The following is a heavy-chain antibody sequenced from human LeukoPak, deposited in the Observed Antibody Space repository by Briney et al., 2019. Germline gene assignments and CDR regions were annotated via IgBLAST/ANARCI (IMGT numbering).Heavy chain of an antibody. V-gene: IGHV3-30*18. CDR3: AKDQDHDSSSWYYFDY. CDR2: ISYDGSNK. Sequence: QAGRSLRLSCAASGFTFSSYGMHWVRQAPGKGLEWVAVISYDGSNKYYADPVKGRFTISRDNSKNTLYLQTNSLRAEDTAVYYCAKDQDHDSSSWYYFDYWGQGTLVTVSS. J-gene: IGHJ4*02. D-gene: IGHD6-13*01. CDR1: GFTFSSYG.